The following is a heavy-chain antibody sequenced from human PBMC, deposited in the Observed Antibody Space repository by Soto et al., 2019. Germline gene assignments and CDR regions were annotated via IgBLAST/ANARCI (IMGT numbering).Heavy chain of an antibody. V-gene: IGHV3-48*02. J-gene: IGHJ5*02. Sequence: GGTLRLSCAASGFTFSSYSMNWVRQTPGKGLDWVSYISSSSSTIYYADSVKGRFTISRDNAKNSLYLQMNSLRDEDTAVYYCARGLGVANNWFDPWGQGTLVTVSS. D-gene: IGHD2-21*01. CDR3: ARGLGVANNWFDP. CDR1: GFTFSSYS. CDR2: ISSSSSTI.